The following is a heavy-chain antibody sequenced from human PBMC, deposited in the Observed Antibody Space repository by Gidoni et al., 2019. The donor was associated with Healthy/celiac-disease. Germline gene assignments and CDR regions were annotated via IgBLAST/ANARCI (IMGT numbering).Heavy chain of an antibody. CDR1: GGTFSSYT. Sequence: QVQLVQSGAEVKKPGSSVKVSCKASGGTFSSYTISWVRQAPGQGLEWMGRIIPILGIANYAQKFQGRVTLTADKSPSTAYMELSSLRSEDTAVYYCARDMGSSGYPFDYWGQGTLVTVSS. D-gene: IGHD3-22*01. V-gene: IGHV1-69*08. CDR2: IIPILGIA. J-gene: IGHJ4*02. CDR3: ARDMGSSGYPFDY.